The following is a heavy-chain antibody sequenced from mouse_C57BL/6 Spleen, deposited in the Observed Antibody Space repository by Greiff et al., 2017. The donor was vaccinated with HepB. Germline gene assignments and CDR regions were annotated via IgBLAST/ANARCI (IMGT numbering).Heavy chain of an antibody. CDR3: ARDRGYDVY. CDR2: ISYDGSN. CDR1: GYSITSGYY. J-gene: IGHJ3*01. Sequence: EVKLQESGPGLVKPSQSLSLTCSVTGYSITSGYYWNWIRQFPGNKLEWMGYISYDGSNNYNPSLKNRISITRDTSKNQFFLKLNSVTTEDTATYYCARDRGYDVYWGQGTLVTVSA. D-gene: IGHD2-2*01. V-gene: IGHV3-6*01.